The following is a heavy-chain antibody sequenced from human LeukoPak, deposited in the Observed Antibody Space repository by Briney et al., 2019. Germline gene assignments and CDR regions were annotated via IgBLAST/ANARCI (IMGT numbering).Heavy chain of an antibody. CDR2: IFPYDSDT. J-gene: IGHJ3*02. CDR3: ARRRLGYCSSTSCPTAFDI. D-gene: IGHD2-2*01. V-gene: IGHV5-51*01. CDR1: GYSFTSYW. Sequence: GESLKISCKGSGYSFTSYWIGWVRQMPGKGLEWMGIIFPYDSDTRYSPSFQGQVTISADKAINTAYLQWSSLKASDTAMSYCARRRLGYCSSTSCPTAFDIWGQGTMVTVSS.